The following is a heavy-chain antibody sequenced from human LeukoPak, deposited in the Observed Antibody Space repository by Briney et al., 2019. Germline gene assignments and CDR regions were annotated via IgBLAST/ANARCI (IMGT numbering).Heavy chain of an antibody. V-gene: IGHV5-51*01. CDR1: GYSFTSYW. CDR3: ARGSPFYYYDSSGYYRRDAFDI. J-gene: IGHJ3*02. Sequence: GESLEISCKGSGYSFTSYWIGWVRQMPGKGLEWMGIIYPGDSDTRYSPSFQGQVTISADKSISTAYLQWSSLKASDTAMYYCARGSPFYYYDSSGYYRRDAFDIWGQGTMVTVSS. D-gene: IGHD3-22*01. CDR2: IYPGDSDT.